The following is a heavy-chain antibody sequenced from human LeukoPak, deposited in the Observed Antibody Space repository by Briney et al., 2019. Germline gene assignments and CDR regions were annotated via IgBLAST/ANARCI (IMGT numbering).Heavy chain of an antibody. J-gene: IGHJ4*02. CDR2: ISAYNGNT. Sequence: ASVKVSCKASGYSFTSYGISWVRHAPAQSLEWMGWISAYNGNTNYAQKLQGRVTTTTDTSTSTAYMELRSLRSDDTAVYYCASRTRNCSSTSCQIFDYWGQGTLVTVSS. D-gene: IGHD2-2*01. V-gene: IGHV1-18*01. CDR3: ASRTRNCSSTSCQIFDY. CDR1: GYSFTSYG.